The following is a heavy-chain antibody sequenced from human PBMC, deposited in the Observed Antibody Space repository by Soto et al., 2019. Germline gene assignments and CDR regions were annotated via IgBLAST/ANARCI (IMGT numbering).Heavy chain of an antibody. D-gene: IGHD2-2*01. CDR1: GGTFSSYA. CDR2: IIPIFGTA. Sequence: SVKVSCKASGGTFSSYAISWVRQAPGQGLEWMGGIIPIFGTANYAQKFQGRVTITADESTSTAYMELSSLRSEDTAVYYCAHSPPLQTQLDYFDYWGQGTLVTVSS. J-gene: IGHJ4*02. CDR3: AHSPPLQTQLDYFDY. V-gene: IGHV1-69*13.